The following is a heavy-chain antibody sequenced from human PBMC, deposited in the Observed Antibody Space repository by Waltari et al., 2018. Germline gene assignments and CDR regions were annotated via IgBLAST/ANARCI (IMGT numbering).Heavy chain of an antibody. V-gene: IGHV3-7*01. J-gene: IGHJ3*01. CDR1: GFSFSGSW. D-gene: IGHD3-10*01. Sequence: EVQLLESGGGLVQPGGSLRLSCDASGFSFSGSWMTWVRQAPGKGLEWVSERNPDGSGEYYVDSVNGRFTIARDNTKNSLYLQMNSLRPDDSAVYFCARDPAFGAFDFWGQGTVVTVSS. CDR3: ARDPAFGAFDF. CDR2: RNPDGSGE.